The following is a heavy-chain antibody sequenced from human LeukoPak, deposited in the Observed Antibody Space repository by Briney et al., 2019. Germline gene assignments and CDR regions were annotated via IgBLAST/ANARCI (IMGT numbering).Heavy chain of an antibody. CDR2: IYSSGTT. D-gene: IGHD3-10*01. CDR1: GDSIYSGNYY. V-gene: IGHV4-61*02. J-gene: IGHJ4*02. Sequence: PSETLSLTCTVSGDSIYSGNYYWSWIRQPAGKGLEWIGRIYSSGTTIYNPSLKSRVTISVDTSKNQFSLKMSSVTAADTAVYYCASNLYGSGNYFAYWGQGTLVTVSS. CDR3: ASNLYGSGNYFAY.